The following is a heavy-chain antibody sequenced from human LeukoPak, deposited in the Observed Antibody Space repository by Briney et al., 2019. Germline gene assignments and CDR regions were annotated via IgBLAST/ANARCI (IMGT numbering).Heavy chain of an antibody. CDR3: ARWSYIKVAATENY. CDR2: ITWNGDSP. CDR1: GFTFDDYG. Sequence: GGSLRLSCAASGFTFDDYGMSWVRQAPGKGLEWVSGITWNGDSPGYADSVKGRFTISRDNAKNSLYLHLNSLRAEDTALYHCARWSYIKVAATENYRGQGTLVTVSS. D-gene: IGHD6-19*01. V-gene: IGHV3-20*01. J-gene: IGHJ4*02.